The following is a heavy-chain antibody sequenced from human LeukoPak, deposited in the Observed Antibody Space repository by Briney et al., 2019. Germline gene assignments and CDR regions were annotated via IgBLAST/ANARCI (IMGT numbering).Heavy chain of an antibody. CDR3: AKGCGRTCYSDFDH. V-gene: IGHV3-23*01. CDR2: SSGSGDHT. D-gene: IGHD2-15*01. CDR1: GFTFSNHA. J-gene: IGHJ4*02. Sequence: GESLRLSCSASGFTFSNHAMGWVRQAPGKGLEWVSTSSGSGDHTYYADSVKGRFTISRDNSKNTLFLQMNSLRAEDTAIYYCAKGCGRTCYSDFDHWGQGALVTVSS.